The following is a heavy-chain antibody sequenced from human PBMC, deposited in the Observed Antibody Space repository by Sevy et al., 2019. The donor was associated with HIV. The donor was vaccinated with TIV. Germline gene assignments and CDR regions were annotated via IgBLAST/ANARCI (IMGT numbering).Heavy chain of an antibody. J-gene: IGHJ3*02. D-gene: IGHD6-13*01. CDR1: GYTFTSYY. Sequence: ASVKVSCKASGYTFTSYYMHWVRQAPGQGLEWMGIINPSDGSTSYAQKVQGRVTMTRDTSTSTVYMELSSLRSEDTAVYYCARDHTVFGSSCYGAFDIWGQGTMVTVSS. CDR3: ARDHTVFGSSCYGAFDI. V-gene: IGHV1-46*01. CDR2: INPSDGST.